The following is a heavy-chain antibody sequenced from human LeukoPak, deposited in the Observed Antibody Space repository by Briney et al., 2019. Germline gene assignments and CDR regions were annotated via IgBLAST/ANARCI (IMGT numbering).Heavy chain of an antibody. J-gene: IGHJ3*02. CDR1: GFTFSSYS. CDR2: ISSSSSYI. D-gene: IGHD2-2*01. Sequence: GGSLRLSCAASGFTFSSYSMNWVRQAPGKGLEWVSSISSSSSYIYYADSVKGRFTISRDNAKNSLYLQMNSLRAEDTALYHCARVDCSSTSCYWGAFDIWGQGTMVTVSS. CDR3: ARVDCSSTSCYWGAFDI. V-gene: IGHV3-21*04.